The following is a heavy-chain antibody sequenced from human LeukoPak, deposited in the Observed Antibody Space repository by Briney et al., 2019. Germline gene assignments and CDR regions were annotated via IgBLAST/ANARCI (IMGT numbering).Heavy chain of an antibody. D-gene: IGHD6-13*01. J-gene: IGHJ6*02. CDR3: ARSMPHSSSFVDGMDV. CDR2: IYYSGST. CDR1: GGSLSSYY. Sequence: ETLSLTCSVSGGSLSSYYWSWLRQPPGKGREGMGYIYYSGSTNYNPSLKSRVTISVDTSKNQFSLKLSSVTAADTAVYYCARSMPHSSSFVDGMDVWGQGTTVTVSS. V-gene: IGHV4-59*01.